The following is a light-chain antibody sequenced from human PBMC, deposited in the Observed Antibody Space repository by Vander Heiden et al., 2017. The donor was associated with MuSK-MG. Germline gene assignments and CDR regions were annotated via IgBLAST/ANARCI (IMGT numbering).Light chain of an antibody. V-gene: IGKV1-39*01. CDR3: QQYYLWPLT. J-gene: IGKJ3*01. CDR1: QTIGTY. CDR2: LAS. Sequence: DIQMTQSPPSLSASVGDRVNITCRASQTIGTYLNWYQQKPGKAPGLLIYLASNWQSGIPARFSGSGSGTDFTLTISGLQSEDLAAYFCQQYYLWPLTFGGGTTVDVK.